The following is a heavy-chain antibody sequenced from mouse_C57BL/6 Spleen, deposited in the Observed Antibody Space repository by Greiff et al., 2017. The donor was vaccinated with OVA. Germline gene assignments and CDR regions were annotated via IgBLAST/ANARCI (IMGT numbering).Heavy chain of an antibody. Sequence: EVQLQQSGPELVKPGASVTMSCKASGYTFPDYNMHWVKQSHGKSLEWIGYINPNNGGTSYNQKFKGKATLTVNKSSSTAYMELRSLTSEDSAVYYCAREAYYYGSSQAWFAYWGQGTLVTVSA. CDR2: INPNNGGT. CDR1: GYTFPDYN. CDR3: AREAYYYGSSQAWFAY. D-gene: IGHD1-1*01. V-gene: IGHV1-22*01. J-gene: IGHJ3*01.